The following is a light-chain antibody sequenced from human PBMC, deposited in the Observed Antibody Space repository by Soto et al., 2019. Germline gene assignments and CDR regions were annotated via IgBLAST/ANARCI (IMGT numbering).Light chain of an antibody. J-gene: IGLJ3*02. CDR1: SSDVGSYNL. CDR3: CSYAPISTVV. CDR2: QDN. V-gene: IGLV2-23*01. Sequence: QSALTQPASVSGSPGQSITISCTGTSSDVGSYNLVSWYQQHQGKAPKLMIYQDNKRPSGVSNRFSGSKSGNTASLTISGLQVEDEAHYYCCSYAPISTVVFGGGTQLTVL.